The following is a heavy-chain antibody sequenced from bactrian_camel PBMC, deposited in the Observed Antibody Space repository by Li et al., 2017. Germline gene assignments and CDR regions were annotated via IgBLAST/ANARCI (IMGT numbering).Heavy chain of an antibody. CDR2: IVGDGTT. CDR3: AADRTWFQCTLETISTGR. Sequence: QVQLVESGGGSAQAGMSLRLSCEVSGYNPSSYCMGWFRLAPGKEREGVAAIVGDGTTTYADSVKGRFTISQNNDKKNLFLQMDSLKPEDTAMYYCAADRTWFQCTLETISTGRGGRGTQVTVS. CDR1: GYNPSSYC. V-gene: IGHV3S53*01. D-gene: IGHD4*01. J-gene: IGHJ4*01.